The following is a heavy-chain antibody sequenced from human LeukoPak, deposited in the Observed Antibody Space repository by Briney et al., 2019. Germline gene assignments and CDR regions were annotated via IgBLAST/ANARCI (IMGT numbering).Heavy chain of an antibody. V-gene: IGHV4-61*05. CDR2: IYYTGST. CDR3: ARWYYYDSSGAVDY. CDR1: GDSISSSSYY. J-gene: IGHJ4*02. D-gene: IGHD3-22*01. Sequence: SETLSLTCTVSGDSISSSSYYWGWIRQPPGKGLEWIGYIYYTGSTNYNPSLKSRVTISVDTSKNQFSLKLSSVTAADTAVYYCARWYYYDSSGAVDYWGQGTLVTVSS.